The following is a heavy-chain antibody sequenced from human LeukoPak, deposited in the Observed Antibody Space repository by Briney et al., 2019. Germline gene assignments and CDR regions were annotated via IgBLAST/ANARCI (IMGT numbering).Heavy chain of an antibody. J-gene: IGHJ4*02. V-gene: IGHV3-30-3*02. CDR2: ISYDGSNK. Sequence: GGSLRLSCAASGFTFSSYAMHWVRQAPGKGLEWVAVISYDGSNKYYADSVKGRFTISRDNSKNTLYLQMNSLRAEDTAVYYCAKLPGRATITGDYWGQGTLVTVSS. D-gene: IGHD5-24*01. CDR3: AKLPGRATITGDY. CDR1: GFTFSSYA.